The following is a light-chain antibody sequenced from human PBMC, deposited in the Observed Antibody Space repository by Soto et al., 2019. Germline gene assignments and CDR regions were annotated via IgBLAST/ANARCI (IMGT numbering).Light chain of an antibody. CDR2: VGS. J-gene: IGKJ4*01. V-gene: IGKV2-28*01. CDR1: QSLLHSDGYNY. CDR3: MQERETPLT. Sequence: EIVMTQSPVSLPVTPGEPASFFCRSSQSLLHSDGYNYLHWYLQKAGQAPQLLNYVGSNRASGVPDRFSGSGSGTDFTLNISRVEAEYVGVYYCMQERETPLTFGGGTQLEIK.